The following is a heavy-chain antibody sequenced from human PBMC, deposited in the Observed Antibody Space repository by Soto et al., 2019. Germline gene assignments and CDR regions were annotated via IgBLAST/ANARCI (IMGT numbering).Heavy chain of an antibody. Sequence: RASVKVSCKASGYTFTSYCISWVRQAPGQGLECMGWISAYSGNTNYAQKLQGRVTMTTDTSTSTAYMELRSLRSDDTAVYYCARDAHDFWSGYLSWFDPWGQGTLVTVSS. CDR2: ISAYSGNT. J-gene: IGHJ5*02. CDR3: ARDAHDFWSGYLSWFDP. V-gene: IGHV1-18*04. D-gene: IGHD3-3*01. CDR1: GYTFTSYC.